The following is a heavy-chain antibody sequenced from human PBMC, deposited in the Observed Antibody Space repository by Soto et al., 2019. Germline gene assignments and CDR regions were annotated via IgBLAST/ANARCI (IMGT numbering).Heavy chain of an antibody. CDR3: ARVGRLRFFDY. CDR2: ISSSSTSI. D-gene: IGHD5-12*01. Sequence: GGSLRLSCAPSGFKLGRYNMHWVRQAPGKGLEWVSYISSSSTSISYTASVRGRFTISRDNVRNSLSLQMTSLRAEDTAVYYCARVGRLRFFDYWGQGTLVTVSS. V-gene: IGHV3-48*01. CDR1: GFKLGRYN. J-gene: IGHJ4*02.